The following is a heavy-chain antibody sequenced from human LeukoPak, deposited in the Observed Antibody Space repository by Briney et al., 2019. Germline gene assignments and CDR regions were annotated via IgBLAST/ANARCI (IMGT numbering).Heavy chain of an antibody. CDR1: GGSISSSTYY. D-gene: IGHD5-12*01. CDR3: ARRSSLYGGYLQRTRGYFDY. J-gene: IGHJ4*02. CDR2: IFYSGRT. V-gene: IGHV4-39*07. Sequence: SETLSLTCTVSGGSISSSTYYWGWIRQPPGKGLEWIGSIFYSGRTYYNPSLKSRVTISVDTSKNQFSLKLSSVTAADTAAYYCARRSSLYGGYLQRTRGYFDYWGQGTLVTVSS.